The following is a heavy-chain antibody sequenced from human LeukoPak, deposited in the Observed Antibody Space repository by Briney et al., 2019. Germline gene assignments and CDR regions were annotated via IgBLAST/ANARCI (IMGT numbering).Heavy chain of an antibody. CDR3: ARLNADYGYYGPHDAFDI. CDR2: IFHSGRV. CDR1: GDSISTPHW. V-gene: IGHV4-4*02. Sequence: SGTLSLTCDVSGDSISTPHWWSWVRQPPGKGLEWIGEIFHSGRVNYIPSLQSRVTISLDKSKNQISLELNSVTAADTAVYYCARLNADYGYYGPHDAFDIWGQGTLVAVSS. J-gene: IGHJ3*02. D-gene: IGHD4-17*01.